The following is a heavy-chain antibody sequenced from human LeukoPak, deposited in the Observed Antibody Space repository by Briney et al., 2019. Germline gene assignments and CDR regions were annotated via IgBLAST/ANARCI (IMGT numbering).Heavy chain of an antibody. CDR1: GYTFTGYY. CDR2: INPNSGGT. CDR3: ARGEYYYDSSGYFDY. J-gene: IGHJ4*02. D-gene: IGHD3-22*01. Sequence: GVSVKVSCKASGYTFTGYYMHWVRQAPGQGLEWMGWINPNSGGTNYAQKFQGRVTMTRDTSISTAYMELSRLRSDDTAVYYCARGEYYYDSSGYFDYWGQGTLVTVSS. V-gene: IGHV1-2*02.